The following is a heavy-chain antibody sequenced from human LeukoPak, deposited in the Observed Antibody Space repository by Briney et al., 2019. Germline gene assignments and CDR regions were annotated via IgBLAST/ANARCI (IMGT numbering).Heavy chain of an antibody. CDR1: GFTFSSHW. CDR2: INTGGSST. D-gene: IGHD5-18*01. CDR3: ARDNSYSFDY. V-gene: IGHV3-74*01. J-gene: IGHJ4*02. Sequence: GGSLRLSCAASGFTFSSHWMHWVRQPPGKGLVWVSRINTGGSSTTYADSVKGRFTISRDNAKNTLYLQLNSLRAEDTAVYYCARDNSYSFDYWGQGTLVTVSS.